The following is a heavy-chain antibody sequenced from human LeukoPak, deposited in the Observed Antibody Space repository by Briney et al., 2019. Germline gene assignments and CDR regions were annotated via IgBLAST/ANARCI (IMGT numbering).Heavy chain of an antibody. CDR1: GFTFSSYA. CDR3: AKCYYDSNGYYFGAFDI. CDR2: ISGSGGST. D-gene: IGHD3-22*01. Sequence: PGGSLRLSCAASGFTFSSYAMSWVRQAPGKGLEWASAISGSGGSTYYADSVKGRFTISRDNSKNTLYLQMNSLRAEDTAVYYCAKCYYDSNGYYFGAFDIWGQGTMVTVSS. J-gene: IGHJ3*02. V-gene: IGHV3-23*01.